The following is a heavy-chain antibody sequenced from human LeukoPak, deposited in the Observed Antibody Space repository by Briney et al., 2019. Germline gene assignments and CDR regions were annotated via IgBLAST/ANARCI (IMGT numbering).Heavy chain of an antibody. Sequence: EPGGSLRLSCAASGFSFSNAWMSWVRQAPGKGLGWVGRIKSKTDGGATDYAAPVKGRFTISRDDSKNTLSLQMNSLKTEDTAVYYCTTGVATVVTMEAFDYWGQGTLVTVSS. CDR3: TTGVATVVTMEAFDY. J-gene: IGHJ4*02. V-gene: IGHV3-15*01. D-gene: IGHD4-23*01. CDR2: IKSKTDGGAT. CDR1: GFSFSNAW.